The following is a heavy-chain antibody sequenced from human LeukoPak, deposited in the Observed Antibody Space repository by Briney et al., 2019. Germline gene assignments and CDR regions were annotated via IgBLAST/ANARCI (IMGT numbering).Heavy chain of an antibody. CDR1: GGSFSGYY. CDR3: ARGRASPPYSGSYYFDY. Sequence: SETLSLTCAVYGGSFSGYYWSWIRQPPGKGLEWIGEINHSGSTNYNPSLKSRVTISVDTSKNQFSLKLSSVTAADTAVYYCARGRASPPYSGSYYFDYWGQGTLVTVSS. J-gene: IGHJ4*02. V-gene: IGHV4-34*01. D-gene: IGHD1-26*01. CDR2: INHSGST.